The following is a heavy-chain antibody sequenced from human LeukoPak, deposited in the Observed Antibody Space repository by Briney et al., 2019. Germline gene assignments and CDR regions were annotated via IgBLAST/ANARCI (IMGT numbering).Heavy chain of an antibody. CDR2: FDPEDGET. Sequence: GASVKVSCKVSGYTLTELSMHWVRQAPGRGLEWMGGFDPEDGETIYAQKFQGRVTMTEDTSTDTAYMELSSLRSEDTAVYYCATEKRTTGPTGFHYWGQGTLVTVSS. CDR1: GYTLTELS. J-gene: IGHJ4*02. CDR3: ATEKRTTGPTGFHY. V-gene: IGHV1-24*01. D-gene: IGHD1-1*01.